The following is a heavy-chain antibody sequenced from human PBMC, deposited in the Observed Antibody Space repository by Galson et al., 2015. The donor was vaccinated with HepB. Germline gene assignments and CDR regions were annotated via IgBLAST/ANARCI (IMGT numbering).Heavy chain of an antibody. CDR3: ARAPRKGCSSTSCYAGDY. Sequence: SLRLSCAASGFTFSSYWMSWVRQAPGKGLEWVANIKQDGSEKYYVDSVKGRFTISRDNAKNSLYLQMNSLRAEDTAVYYCARAPRKGCSSTSCYAGDYWGQGTLVTVSS. D-gene: IGHD2-2*01. J-gene: IGHJ4*02. CDR1: GFTFSSYW. CDR2: IKQDGSEK. V-gene: IGHV3-7*03.